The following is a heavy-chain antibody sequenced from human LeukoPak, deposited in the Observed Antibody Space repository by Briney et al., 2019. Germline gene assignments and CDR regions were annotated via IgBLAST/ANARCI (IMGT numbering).Heavy chain of an antibody. CDR3: AREDGSGSNQFDY. CDR2: IYYSGST. Sequence: GSLRLSCAASGFTFSSYWMSWVRQVPGKGLEWIGSIYYSGSTYYNPSLKSRVTISVDTSKNQFSLKLSSVTAADTAVYYCAREDGSGSNQFDYWGQGTLVTVSS. J-gene: IGHJ4*02. D-gene: IGHD3-10*01. V-gene: IGHV4-39*07. CDR1: GFTFSSYW.